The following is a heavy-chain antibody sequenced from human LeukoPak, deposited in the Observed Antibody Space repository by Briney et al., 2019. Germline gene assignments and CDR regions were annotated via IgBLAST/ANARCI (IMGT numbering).Heavy chain of an antibody. D-gene: IGHD2-15*01. J-gene: IGHJ5*02. Sequence: AGGSLRLSCAASRFTISDYYMTWIRQAPGKGLEWVSYISSSGSAIYYADSVKGRFTVSRDNAKNSLYLQMNSLRAEDTAVYYCARDKESDVVVVAATRKVYNWFDPWGQGTLVTVSS. CDR2: ISSSGSAI. CDR1: RFTISDYY. CDR3: ARDKESDVVVVAATRKVYNWFDP. V-gene: IGHV3-11*04.